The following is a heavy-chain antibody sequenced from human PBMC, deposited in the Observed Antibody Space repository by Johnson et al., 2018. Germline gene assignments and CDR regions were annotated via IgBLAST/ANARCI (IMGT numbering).Heavy chain of an antibody. J-gene: IGHJ3*02. V-gene: IGHV3-30*18. Sequence: QVQLVQSGGGVVQXGRSXRLXCAASGFTFSSYGMHWVRQAPGKGLEWVAVVSSDGSINYYADSVKGRFTISRDNSKNTLSLQMDSLRAEDTAVYYCAKENYASGGHYSGAFDNWGQGTMVTVSS. CDR1: GFTFSSYG. CDR3: AKENYASGGHYSGAFDN. CDR2: VSSDGSIN. D-gene: IGHD3-22*01.